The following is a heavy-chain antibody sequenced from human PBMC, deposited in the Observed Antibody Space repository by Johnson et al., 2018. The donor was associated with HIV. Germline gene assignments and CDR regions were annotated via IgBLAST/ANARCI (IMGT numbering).Heavy chain of an antibody. Sequence: QMLLVEYGGGVVQPGRSLRLSCAASGFTFSNYGMHWVRQAPGKGLEWVAVISYDGSNKYYADSVKGRFTISRDNSKNTLYLQMSSLRAEDTAVYYCARDRVAVAGNAFDIWGQGTMVTVSS. V-gene: IGHV3-30*19. J-gene: IGHJ3*02. CDR2: ISYDGSNK. D-gene: IGHD6-19*01. CDR3: ARDRVAVAGNAFDI. CDR1: GFTFSNYG.